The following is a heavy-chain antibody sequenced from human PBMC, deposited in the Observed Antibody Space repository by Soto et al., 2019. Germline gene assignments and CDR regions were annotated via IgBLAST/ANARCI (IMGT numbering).Heavy chain of an antibody. CDR1: GYTFTSYG. Sequence: QVQLVQSGAEVKKPGASVKVSCKASGYTFTSYGISWVRQAPGHWLEWMGWISAYNGNTNYAQKLQGRVTMTTDTSTSTAYMELRRLRSDDTAVYYCALDYSNYYYYGMDVWGQGTTVTVSS. V-gene: IGHV1-18*04. CDR3: ALDYSNYYYYGMDV. D-gene: IGHD4-4*01. CDR2: ISAYNGNT. J-gene: IGHJ6*02.